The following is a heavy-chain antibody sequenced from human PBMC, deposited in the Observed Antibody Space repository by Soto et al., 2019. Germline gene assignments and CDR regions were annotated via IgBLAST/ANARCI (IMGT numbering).Heavy chain of an antibody. J-gene: IGHJ6*02. CDR2: ISGSGGST. Sequence: PGGSLRLSCAASGFTFSSYAMSWVRQAPGKGLEWVSAISGSGGSTYYADSVKGRFTISRDNSKNTLYLQMNSLRAEDTAVYYCAHPGRNFGVANPAHYNYGMHVWGQGTTVTVTS. CDR1: GFTFSSYA. CDR3: AHPGRNFGVANPAHYNYGMHV. V-gene: IGHV3-23*01. D-gene: IGHD3-3*01.